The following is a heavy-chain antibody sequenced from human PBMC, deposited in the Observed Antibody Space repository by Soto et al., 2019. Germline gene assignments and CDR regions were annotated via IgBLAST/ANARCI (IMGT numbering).Heavy chain of an antibody. CDR3: ARLPAGSYSSDWYYFDL. Sequence: GGSLRLSCSASGFIVSTFYMSWVRQAPGKGLEWVSVIYIDGSTYYSDFVKGRFTISRDISQNTLFLQMTSLRVDDTAVYYCARLPAGSYSSDWYYFDLWGQGALVTVSS. J-gene: IGHJ4*02. V-gene: IGHV3-53*01. CDR1: GFIVSTFY. CDR2: IYIDGST. D-gene: IGHD6-19*01.